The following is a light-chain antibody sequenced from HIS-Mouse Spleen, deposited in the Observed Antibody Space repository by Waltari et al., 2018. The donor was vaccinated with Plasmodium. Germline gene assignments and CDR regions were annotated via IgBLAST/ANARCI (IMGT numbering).Light chain of an antibody. CDR3: QQGS. CDR2: DAS. V-gene: IGKV1-13*02. Sequence: AIQLTQSPSSLSASVGDRVTITCRASHGISSALAWYQQKPGKAPKLLIYDASSLESGVPSRFSGSGSGTDFTLTISSLQPEDFATYYCQQGSFGGGTKVEIK. CDR1: HGISSA. J-gene: IGKJ4*01.